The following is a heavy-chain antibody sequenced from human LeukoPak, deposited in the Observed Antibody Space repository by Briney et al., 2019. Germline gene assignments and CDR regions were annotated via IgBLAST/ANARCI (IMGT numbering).Heavy chain of an antibody. V-gene: IGHV4-31*03. CDR3: ARRPGSCSGGSCYSSSFFDY. CDR2: IYYSGST. Sequence: PSETLSLTCTVSGGSISSGGYYWSWIRQHPGKGLEWIGYIYYSGSTYYNPSLKSRVTISVDTSKNQFSLKLSSVTAADTAVYYCARRPGSCSGGSCYSSSFFDYWGQGTLVTVSS. CDR1: GGSISSGGYY. J-gene: IGHJ4*02. D-gene: IGHD2-15*01.